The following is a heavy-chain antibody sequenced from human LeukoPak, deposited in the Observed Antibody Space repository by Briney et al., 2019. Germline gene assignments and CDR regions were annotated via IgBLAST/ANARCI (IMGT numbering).Heavy chain of an antibody. CDR1: GFTFRSYD. J-gene: IGHJ3*02. CDR2: IGTAGEI. CDR3: AGSLPGIDYGDYEPDAFDI. D-gene: IGHD4-17*01. Sequence: GGSLRLSCAASGFTFRSYDMHWVRQATGKGLEWVSGIGTAGEIYYPGSVKGRFTISRENAKNSLYLQMNSLRAEDTAVYYCAGSLPGIDYGDYEPDAFDIWGQGTMVTVSS. V-gene: IGHV3-13*01.